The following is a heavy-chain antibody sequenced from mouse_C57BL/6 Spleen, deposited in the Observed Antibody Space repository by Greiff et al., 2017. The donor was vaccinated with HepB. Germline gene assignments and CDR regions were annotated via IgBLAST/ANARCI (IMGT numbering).Heavy chain of an antibody. CDR3: ARRLAHYYAMDY. CDR1: GYTFTSYW. D-gene: IGHD4-1*01. Sequence: QVQLKQPGAELVMPGASVKLSCKASGYTFTSYWMHWVKQRPGQGLEWIGEIDPSDSYTNYNQKFKGKSTLTVDKSSSTAYMQLSSLTSEDSAVYYCARRLAHYYAMDYWGQGTSVTVSS. J-gene: IGHJ4*01. V-gene: IGHV1-69*01. CDR2: IDPSDSYT.